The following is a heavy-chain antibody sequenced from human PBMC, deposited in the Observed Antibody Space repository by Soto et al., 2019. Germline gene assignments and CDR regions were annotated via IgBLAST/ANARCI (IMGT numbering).Heavy chain of an antibody. CDR2: ISSSGRTK. CDR1: GITFSTYE. D-gene: IGHD3-10*01. J-gene: IGHJ4*01. Sequence: LRLSCVASGITFSTYEVNWVRQAPGKGLEWVSYISSSGRTKYYADSVKGRFTISRDDAKNSVYLQMNSLRAEDAALYYCTRELISAYYFDYWGQGTLVTVSS. V-gene: IGHV3-48*03. CDR3: TRELISAYYFDY.